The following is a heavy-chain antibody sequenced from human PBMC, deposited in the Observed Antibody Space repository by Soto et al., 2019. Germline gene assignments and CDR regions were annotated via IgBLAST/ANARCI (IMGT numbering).Heavy chain of an antibody. J-gene: IGHJ5*02. V-gene: IGHV4-59*01. CDR1: GGSISSYY. D-gene: IGHD2-2*02. CDR2: IYYSGRT. Sequence: SSETRSLTCTVSGGSISSYYWSWIRQPPWKGLEWIGYIYYSGRTNYNPSLKSRVTISVDTSKNQFSLKLSSVTAADTAVYYCARGYCSSTSCYIWDNWFDPWGQGTLVTVSS. CDR3: ARGYCSSTSCYIWDNWFDP.